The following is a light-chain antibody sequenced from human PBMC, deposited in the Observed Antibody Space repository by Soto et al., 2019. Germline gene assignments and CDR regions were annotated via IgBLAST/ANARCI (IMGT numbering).Light chain of an antibody. CDR2: DVS. J-gene: IGKJ5*01. Sequence: EIVLTQSPGTLSLSPGDRATLSCRASQSVSESLAWYQQKPGQAPRLLIYDVSYRATGIPVRFSGSGSGTDFTLTISSLEPEDFAVYYCQQRSDWLPITFGQGTRLEIK. CDR3: QQRSDWLPIT. CDR1: QSVSES. V-gene: IGKV3-11*01.